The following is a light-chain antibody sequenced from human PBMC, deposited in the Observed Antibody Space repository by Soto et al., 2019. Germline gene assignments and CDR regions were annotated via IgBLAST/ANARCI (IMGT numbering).Light chain of an antibody. J-gene: IGKJ1*01. Sequence: DIQMTQSPSTLSASVGDGVTITCRASQSINSWLAWYQQKPGKAPKVLIYAASNLESGVPSRFSGSGSRTEFTLAISSLQPDDFATYYCLQYNASPWTFGQGTKVDI. CDR1: QSINSW. V-gene: IGKV1-5*01. CDR2: AAS. CDR3: LQYNASPWT.